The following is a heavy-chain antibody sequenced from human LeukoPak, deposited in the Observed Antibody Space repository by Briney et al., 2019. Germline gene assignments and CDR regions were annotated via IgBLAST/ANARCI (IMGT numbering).Heavy chain of an antibody. J-gene: IGHJ3*01. D-gene: IGHD1-26*01. CDR3: AKSLGATTPPQV. CDR2: IRYDGSNK. Sequence: GGSLRLSCAASGFTFSSYGMHWVRQAPGKGLEWVAFIRYDGSNKYYADSVKGRFTISRDNSKNTLYPQMNSLRAEDTAVYYCAKSLGATTPPQVWGQGTMVTVSS. CDR1: GFTFSSYG. V-gene: IGHV3-30*02.